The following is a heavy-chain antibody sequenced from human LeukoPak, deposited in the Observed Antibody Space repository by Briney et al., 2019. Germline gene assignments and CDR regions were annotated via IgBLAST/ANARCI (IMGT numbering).Heavy chain of an antibody. CDR3: ARGGSTGPHWFDP. J-gene: IGHJ5*02. CDR2: INTNGGST. D-gene: IGHD2-8*02. Sequence: ASVKVSCKASGYTFTSNYMHWVRQAPGQGLEWMGIINTNGGSTNYAQKFQGRVTLTRDMSTSTVYMELSSLRSEDTAVYYCARGGSTGPHWFDPWGQGTLVTVSS. CDR1: GYTFTSNY. V-gene: IGHV1-46*01.